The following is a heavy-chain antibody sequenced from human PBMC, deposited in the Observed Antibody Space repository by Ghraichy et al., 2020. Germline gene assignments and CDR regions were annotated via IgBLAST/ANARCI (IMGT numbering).Heavy chain of an antibody. CDR1: GGSFSGYY. CDR2: INHSGST. V-gene: IGHV4-34*01. Sequence: SETLSLSCAVYGGSFSGYYWSWIRQPPGKGLEWIGEINHSGSTNYNPSLKSRVTISVDTSKNQFSLKLSSVTAADTAVYYCARGGWWGYYGEFDYWGQGTLVTVSS. J-gene: IGHJ4*02. CDR3: ARGGWWGYYGEFDY. D-gene: IGHD1-26*01.